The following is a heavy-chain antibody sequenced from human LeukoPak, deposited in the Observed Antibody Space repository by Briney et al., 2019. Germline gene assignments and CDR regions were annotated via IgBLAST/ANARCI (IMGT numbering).Heavy chain of an antibody. CDR2: IRYDGINK. CDR1: GSTFSSYG. J-gene: IGHJ4*02. V-gene: IGHV3-30*02. Sequence: GGPLRLSCAASGSTFSSYGMHWVRQAPGKGLEWVAFIRYDGINKYYADSVKGRFTISRDNSKNTLYLQMNNLRAEDTAVYHCASAIQGNWGQGTLVTVSS. CDR3: ASAIQGN.